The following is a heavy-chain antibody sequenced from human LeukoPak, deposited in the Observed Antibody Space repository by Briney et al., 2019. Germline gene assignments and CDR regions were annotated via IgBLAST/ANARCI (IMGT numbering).Heavy chain of an antibody. CDR2: INHSGST. D-gene: IGHD5-18*01. J-gene: IGHJ5*02. Sequence: SETLSLTCAVYGGSFSGYYWSWIRQPPGKGLEWIGEINHSGSTNYNPSLKSRVTISVDTSKNQFSLKLSSVTAADTAVYYCARRYSYGPRAGFDPWGQGTLVTVSS. V-gene: IGHV4-34*01. CDR1: GGSFSGYY. CDR3: ARRYSYGPRAGFDP.